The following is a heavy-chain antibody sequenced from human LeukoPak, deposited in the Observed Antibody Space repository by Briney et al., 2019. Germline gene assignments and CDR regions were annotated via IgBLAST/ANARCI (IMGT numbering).Heavy chain of an antibody. CDR3: ARLHYGSDPGRGMDV. D-gene: IGHD3-10*01. CDR1: GYSFTSYW. Sequence: GESLKISCKGSGYSFTSYWIGWVRQMPGKGLGWMGIIYPGDSDTRYSPSFQGQVTISADKSISTAYLQWSSLKASDTAMYYCARLHYGSDPGRGMDVWGQGTTVTVSS. J-gene: IGHJ6*02. V-gene: IGHV5-51*01. CDR2: IYPGDSDT.